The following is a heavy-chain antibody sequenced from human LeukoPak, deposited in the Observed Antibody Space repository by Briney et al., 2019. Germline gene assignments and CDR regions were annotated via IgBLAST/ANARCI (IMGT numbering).Heavy chain of an antibody. CDR2: ISSNGGST. V-gene: IGHV3-64*01. D-gene: IGHD3-22*01. Sequence: GGSLRLSCAASGFTFSSYAMHWVRQAPGKGLEYVSAISSNGGSTYYANSVKGRFTISRDNSKNTLYLQMGSLRAEDMAVYYCARGSGYTQAFDIWGQGTMVTVSS. J-gene: IGHJ3*02. CDR3: ARGSGYTQAFDI. CDR1: GFTFSSYA.